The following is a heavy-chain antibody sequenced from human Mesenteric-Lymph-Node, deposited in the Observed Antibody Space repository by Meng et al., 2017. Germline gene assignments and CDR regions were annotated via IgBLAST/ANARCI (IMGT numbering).Heavy chain of an antibody. D-gene: IGHD6-13*01. Sequence: VQLVQSGAEVKKPGSSVKVSCKASGGTFSSYAISWVRQAPGQGLEWMGIINPSTGTTTYAQNLQGRVTMTRDTSTSTVYMELSSLRSEDTAVYYCAKASSSSWGHFDYWGQGTLVTVSS. CDR2: INPSTGTT. CDR3: AKASSSSWGHFDY. V-gene: IGHV1-46*04. J-gene: IGHJ4*02. CDR1: GGTFSSYA.